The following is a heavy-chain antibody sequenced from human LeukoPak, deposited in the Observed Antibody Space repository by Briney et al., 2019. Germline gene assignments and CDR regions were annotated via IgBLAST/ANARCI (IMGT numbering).Heavy chain of an antibody. D-gene: IGHD3-22*01. CDR2: ISYDGSNK. Sequence: PGGSLRLSCAASGFTFSSYAMHWVRQAPGKGLEWVAVISYDGSNKYYADSVKGRFTISRDNFKNTLYLQMNSLRAEDTAVYYCARRYYDSSGSPFPHWGQGTLVTVSS. J-gene: IGHJ4*02. V-gene: IGHV3-30-3*01. CDR3: ARRYYDSSGSPFPH. CDR1: GFTFSSYA.